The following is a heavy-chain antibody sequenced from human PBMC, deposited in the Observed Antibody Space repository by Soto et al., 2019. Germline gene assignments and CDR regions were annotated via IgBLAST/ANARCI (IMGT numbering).Heavy chain of an antibody. CDR1: GFTFSSYS. J-gene: IGHJ6*02. CDR2: ISSSSSYI. Sequence: RRLSCAASGFTFSSYSMNWVRQAPGKGLEWVSSISSSSSYIYYADSVKGRFTISRDNAKNSLYLQMNSLRAEDTAVYYCARRGITIFGVVPYGMDVWGQGTTVTVSS. V-gene: IGHV3-21*01. D-gene: IGHD3-3*01. CDR3: ARRGITIFGVVPYGMDV.